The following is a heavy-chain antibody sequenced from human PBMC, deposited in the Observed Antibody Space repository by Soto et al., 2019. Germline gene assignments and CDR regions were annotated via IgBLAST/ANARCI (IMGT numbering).Heavy chain of an antibody. CDR1: GYTFTSYA. CDR2: INAGNGNT. D-gene: IGHD3-22*01. J-gene: IGHJ4*02. Sequence: ASVKVSCKASGYTFTSYAMHWVRQAPGQRLEWMGWINAGNGNTKYSQKFQGRVTITRDTSASTAYMELSSLRSEDTAVYYCASPAAPHYYDSSGSIDYWGQGTLVTVSS. V-gene: IGHV1-3*01. CDR3: ASPAAPHYYDSSGSIDY.